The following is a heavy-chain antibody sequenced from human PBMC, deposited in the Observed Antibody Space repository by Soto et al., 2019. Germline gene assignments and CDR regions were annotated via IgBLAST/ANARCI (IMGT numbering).Heavy chain of an antibody. J-gene: IGHJ6*02. CDR2: ISGSGGST. CDR3: AKAYSGSPGGYYYGMDV. V-gene: IGHV3-23*01. CDR1: GFTFSSYA. Sequence: EVQLLESGGGLVQPGGSLRLSCAASGFTFSSYAMSWVRQAPGKGLEWVSAISGSGGSTYYADSVKGRFTISRDNSKNTLYRQMNSLRAEDTAVYYCAKAYSGSPGGYYYGMDVWGQGTTVTVSS. D-gene: IGHD1-26*01.